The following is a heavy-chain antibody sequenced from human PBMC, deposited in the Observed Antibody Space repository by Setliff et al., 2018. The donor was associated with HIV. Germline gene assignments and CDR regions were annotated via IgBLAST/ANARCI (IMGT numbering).Heavy chain of an antibody. V-gene: IGHV3-73*01. CDR1: GFTFSGSA. Sequence: PGGSLRLSCAASGFTFSGSAMHWVRQASGKGLEWVGRIRSKTYNFAATHAASLEGRFTISRDDSRNTLYLQMNRLRAEDTAVYYCAKTYYGSGTHLRWYQFDNWGQGTLVTVSS. CDR3: AKTYYGSGTHLRWYQFDN. CDR2: IRSKTYNFAA. D-gene: IGHD3-10*01. J-gene: IGHJ4*02.